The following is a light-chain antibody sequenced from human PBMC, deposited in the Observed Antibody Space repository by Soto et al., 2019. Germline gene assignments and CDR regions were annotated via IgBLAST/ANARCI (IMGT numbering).Light chain of an antibody. CDR2: GAS. Sequence: EMVLTQSPGTLSLSPGERATLSCRASQSVSSSYLAWYQQKPGQAPRLFIYGASGRATGIPDRFSGSGSGTDFALSISKLEPEDFAVYYCHQYGSSQTFGQGAKVEIK. CDR1: QSVSSSY. J-gene: IGKJ1*01. CDR3: HQYGSSQT. V-gene: IGKV3-20*01.